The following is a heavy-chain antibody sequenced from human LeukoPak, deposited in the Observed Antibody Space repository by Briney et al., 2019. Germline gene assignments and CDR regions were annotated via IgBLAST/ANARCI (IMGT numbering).Heavy chain of an antibody. CDR3: AKGDQLLSLYYFDY. CDR1: GFTFSSYA. J-gene: IGHJ4*02. V-gene: IGHV3-23*01. D-gene: IGHD2-2*01. CDR2: ISGSGGST. Sequence: GGSLRLSCAASGFTFSSYAMGWVRQAPGKGLEWVSAISGSGGSTYYADSVKGRFTISRDNSKNTLYLQMNSLRAEDTAVYYCAKGDQLLSLYYFDYWGQGTLVTVSS.